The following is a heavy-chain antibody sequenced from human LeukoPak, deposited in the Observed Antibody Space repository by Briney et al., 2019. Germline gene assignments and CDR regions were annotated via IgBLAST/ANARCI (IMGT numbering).Heavy chain of an antibody. CDR3: ARRSRAAFDI. CDR2: IYYSGST. J-gene: IGHJ3*02. V-gene: IGHV4-59*01. Sequence: SETLSLTCTVSGGPISSYYWSWIRQPPGKGLEWTGYIYYSGSTNYNPALKSRVTISVDTSKNQFSLKLSSVTAADTAVYYCARRSRAAFDIWGQGTMVTVSS. CDR1: GGPISSYY.